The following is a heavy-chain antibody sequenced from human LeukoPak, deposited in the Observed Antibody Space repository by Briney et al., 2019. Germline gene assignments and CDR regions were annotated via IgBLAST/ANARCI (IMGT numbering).Heavy chain of an antibody. CDR2: IYYSGST. J-gene: IGHJ6*03. CDR1: GGSISSSSYY. V-gene: IGHV4-39*07. CDR3: AILTGENYYYYYMDV. Sequence: PETLSLTCTVSGGSISSSSYYWGWIRQPPGKGLEWIGSIYYSGSTYYNPSLKSRVTISVDTSKNQFSLKLSSVTAADTAAYYCAILTGENYYYYYMDVWGKGTTVTVSS. D-gene: IGHD3-9*01.